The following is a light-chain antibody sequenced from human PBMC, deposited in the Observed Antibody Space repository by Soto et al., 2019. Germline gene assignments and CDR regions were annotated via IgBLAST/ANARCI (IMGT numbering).Light chain of an antibody. V-gene: IGKV3-20*01. J-gene: IGKJ1*01. CDR1: QRINNNY. CDR2: DVF. CDR3: QQYDGSKT. Sequence: ETVLTQSPGTLSLSPGERATLSCRASQRINNNYLAWYQQKPGQAPRLLIYDVFSRATGIPDRFSGSGSGTDFTLTISRLEPEDFAVYYCQQYDGSKTFGQGTKVEIK.